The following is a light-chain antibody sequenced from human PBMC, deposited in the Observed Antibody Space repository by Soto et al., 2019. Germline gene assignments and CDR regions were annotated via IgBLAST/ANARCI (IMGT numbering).Light chain of an antibody. CDR2: GAS. J-gene: IGKJ1*01. Sequence: EIVLTQSPGTSSLSPGERATLSCRASQSVSSSYLAWYQQKPGQAPRLLIYGASSRATGIPDRFSGSGSGTDFTLTISRLEPEDFAVYYCQQYGSSPWTFGRGTKVDIK. CDR1: QSVSSSY. CDR3: QQYGSSPWT. V-gene: IGKV3-20*01.